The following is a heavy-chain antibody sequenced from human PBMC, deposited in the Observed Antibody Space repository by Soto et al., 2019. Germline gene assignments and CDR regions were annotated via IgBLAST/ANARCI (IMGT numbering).Heavy chain of an antibody. V-gene: IGHV3-48*02. J-gene: IGHJ5*02. D-gene: IGHD3-3*01. CDR2: ISSSSSTI. CDR1: GFTFSSNS. Sequence: GGSLRLSCAASGFTFSSNSMDWVRQAPGKGLEWISYISSSSSTIYADSVKGRFTISRDNAKNSLYLQMNSLRDEDTAVYYCARVIWSGHLTSDLWGQGTLVTVSS. CDR3: ARVIWSGHLTSDL.